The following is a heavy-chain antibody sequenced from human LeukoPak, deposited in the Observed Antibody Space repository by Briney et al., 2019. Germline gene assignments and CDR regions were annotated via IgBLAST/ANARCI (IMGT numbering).Heavy chain of an antibody. CDR1: GGSFSGYY. CDR2: INHSGST. Sequence: PSETLSLTCAVYGGSFSGYYWSWIRQPPGKWLEWIGEINHSGSTNYNPSLKSRVTISVDTSKNQFSLKLSSVTAADTAVYYCARVSGGNLLDYWGQGTLVTVSS. V-gene: IGHV4-34*01. D-gene: IGHD4-23*01. J-gene: IGHJ4*02. CDR3: ARVSGGNLLDY.